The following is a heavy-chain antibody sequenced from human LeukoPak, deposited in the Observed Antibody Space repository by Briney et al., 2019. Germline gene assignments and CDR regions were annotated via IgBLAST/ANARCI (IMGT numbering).Heavy chain of an antibody. Sequence: ASVKVSCKASGYTFTGYYMHWVRQAPGQGLERMGWINPNSGGTNYAQKFQGRVTMTRDTSISTAYMELSRLRSDDTAVYYCARLTIHSTYYYDSSGYDDAFDIWGQGTMVTVSS. CDR3: ARLTIHSTYYYDSSGYDDAFDI. CDR1: GYTFTGYY. D-gene: IGHD3-22*01. CDR2: INPNSGGT. J-gene: IGHJ3*02. V-gene: IGHV1-2*02.